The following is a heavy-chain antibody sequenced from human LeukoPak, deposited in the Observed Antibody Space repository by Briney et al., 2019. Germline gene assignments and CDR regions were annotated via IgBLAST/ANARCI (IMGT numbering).Heavy chain of an antibody. CDR2: TYYRSKWHN. Sequence: SQTLSLTCALSGDSVSSNSATWNWIRQSPSRGLEWLGRTYYRSKWHNNYAVSVKSRITINPDTSKNQFSLQLNSVTPEDTAVYYCARGQGEATDYWGQGTLVTVSS. CDR3: ARGQGEATDY. V-gene: IGHV6-1*01. CDR1: GDSVSSNSAT. J-gene: IGHJ4*02. D-gene: IGHD1-26*01.